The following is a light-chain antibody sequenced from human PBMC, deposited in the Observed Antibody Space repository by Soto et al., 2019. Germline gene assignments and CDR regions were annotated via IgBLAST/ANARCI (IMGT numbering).Light chain of an antibody. CDR3: QQYNSHPFT. CDR2: KAS. V-gene: IGKV1-5*03. Sequence: DIQMTQSPSTLSASVGDRVTITCRASQSISSWLAWYQQKPGKAPKLLIYKASSLESGVPSRFSGSGSGTEFTLPISSRQPDDFAAYYCQQYNSHPFTFGPGTKVDIK. J-gene: IGKJ3*01. CDR1: QSISSW.